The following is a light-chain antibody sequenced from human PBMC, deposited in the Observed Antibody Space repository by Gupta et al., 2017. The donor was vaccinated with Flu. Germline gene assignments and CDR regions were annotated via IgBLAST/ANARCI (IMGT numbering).Light chain of an antibody. J-gene: IGKJ4*02. CDR3: QQGDSTPQT. CDR2: AAS. V-gene: IGKV1-39*01. CDR1: QSVSNF. Sequence: PSSLSASVGDRVTITCRASQSVSNFLDWYQQKPGKAPKLLIYAASTWQGGVPSRFSGSGSGTDFTLTINSLQPEDFATYYCQQGDSTPQTFGRGTTVEIK.